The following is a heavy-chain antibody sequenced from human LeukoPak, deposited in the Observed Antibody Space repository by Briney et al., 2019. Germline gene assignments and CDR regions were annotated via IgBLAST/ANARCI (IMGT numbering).Heavy chain of an antibody. CDR3: ARSRSSSPYDKNLNF. J-gene: IGHJ4*02. CDR1: GFTFNSYT. V-gene: IGHV3-21*01. Sequence: GSLRLSCAASGFTFNSYTMSWVREAPGKGLEWVSSISSSGNYIYHADSVKGRFTISRDDAQDSVYLQMNSLKDEDTAVYYCARSRSSSPYDKNLNFWGQGTLVIVSS. CDR2: ISSSGNYI. D-gene: IGHD3-10*01.